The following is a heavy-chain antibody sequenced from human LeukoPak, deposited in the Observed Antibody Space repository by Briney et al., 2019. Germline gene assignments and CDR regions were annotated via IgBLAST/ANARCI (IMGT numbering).Heavy chain of an antibody. Sequence: PSETLSLTCAVYGGSFSGYYWSWIRQAPGKGLEWVSAIGTNPANTYYVDYVKGRFTVSRDNSKSTLYLQMNSLRAEDTAVYYCAKHFTGHKAFDMWGQGTMVTVS. CDR2: IGTNPANT. V-gene: IGHV3-23*05. CDR1: GGSFSGYY. CDR3: AKHFTGHKAFDM. J-gene: IGHJ3*02. D-gene: IGHD3-3*02.